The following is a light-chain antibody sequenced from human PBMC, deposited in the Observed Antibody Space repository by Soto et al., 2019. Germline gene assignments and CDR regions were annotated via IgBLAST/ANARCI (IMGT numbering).Light chain of an antibody. Sequence: QSALTQPASVSGSPGQSITISCTGTSSDVGGYNYVSWYQHHPGKAPKLIIYDVSNRPSGVSNRFSGSKSGNTASLTISGLQPEDEADYYCSSYTTSNTLHIFFGIWTKVTV. CDR1: SSDVGGYNY. CDR2: DVS. CDR3: SSYTTSNTLHIF. J-gene: IGLJ1*01. V-gene: IGLV2-14*03.